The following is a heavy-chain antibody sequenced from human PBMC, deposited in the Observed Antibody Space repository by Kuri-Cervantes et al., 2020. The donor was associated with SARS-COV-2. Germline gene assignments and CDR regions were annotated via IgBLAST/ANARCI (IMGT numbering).Heavy chain of an antibody. Sequence: GGSLRLSCNASGCNYVDYWVGWVRQMPGKGLEWMGIIFPADSDTRYSPSFQGQVTISADKSINTAYLQWRSLKASDTAKYYCARGRTQGDIFDMWGQGTMVTVSS. V-gene: IGHV5-51*01. CDR2: IFPADSDT. CDR3: ARGRTQGDIFDM. J-gene: IGHJ3*02. D-gene: IGHD2-15*01. CDR1: GCNYVDYW.